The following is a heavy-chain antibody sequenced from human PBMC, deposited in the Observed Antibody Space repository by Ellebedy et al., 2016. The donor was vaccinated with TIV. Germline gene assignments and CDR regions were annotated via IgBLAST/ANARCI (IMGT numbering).Heavy chain of an antibody. V-gene: IGHV4-30-4*01. CDR1: GGSISSGDYY. D-gene: IGHD3-10*01. Sequence: SETLSLTCTVSGGSISSGDYYWSWIRQPPGKGLEWIGYIYYSGSTYYNPSLKSRVTISVDTSKNQFSLKLSSVTAADTAMYYCARVITMVRGVIDYWGQGTLVTVSS. CDR2: IYYSGST. CDR3: ARVITMVRGVIDY. J-gene: IGHJ4*02.